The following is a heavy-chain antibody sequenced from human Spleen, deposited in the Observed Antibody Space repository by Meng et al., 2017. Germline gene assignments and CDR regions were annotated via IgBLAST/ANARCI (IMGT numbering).Heavy chain of an antibody. J-gene: IGHJ4*02. Sequence: GGSLRLSCKGSGYSFTSYWIGWVRQMPGKGLEWMGIIYPGDSDTRYSPSFQGQVTISADKSISTAYLQWSSPKASDTAMYYCARTKYSSTSYYFDYWGQGTLVTVSS. V-gene: IGHV5-51*01. CDR3: ARTKYSSTSYYFDY. D-gene: IGHD6-13*01. CDR1: GYSFTSYW. CDR2: IYPGDSDT.